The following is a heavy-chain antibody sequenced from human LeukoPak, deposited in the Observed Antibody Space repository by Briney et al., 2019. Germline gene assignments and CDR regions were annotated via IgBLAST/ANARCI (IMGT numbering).Heavy chain of an antibody. CDR3: AKFGYSSGWYENYFDY. CDR2: ISGSGGST. V-gene: IGHV3-23*01. CDR1: GFTFSSYA. D-gene: IGHD6-19*01. Sequence: GGSLRLSCAASGFTFSSYAMSWVRQAPGKGLEWVSAISGSGGSTYYADSVKGRFTISRDNSKDTLYLQMNSLRAEDTAVYYCAKFGYSSGWYENYFDYWGQGTLVTVSS. J-gene: IGHJ4*02.